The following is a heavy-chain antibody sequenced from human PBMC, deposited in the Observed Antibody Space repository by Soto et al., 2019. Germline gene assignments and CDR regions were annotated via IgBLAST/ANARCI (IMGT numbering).Heavy chain of an antibody. D-gene: IGHD2-15*01. V-gene: IGHV4-31*03. Sequence: PSETLSLTCTVSGGSISSGGYYWSWIRQHPGKGLEWIGYIYYSGSTYYNPSLKSRVTISVDTSKNQFSLKLRSVTAADTAVYYWAGGPAAYCSGGSCYGRSYYYYYGMDVWGPGTTDTVSS. CDR1: GGSISSGGYY. CDR2: IYYSGST. J-gene: IGHJ6*02. CDR3: AGGPAAYCSGGSCYGRSYYYYYGMDV.